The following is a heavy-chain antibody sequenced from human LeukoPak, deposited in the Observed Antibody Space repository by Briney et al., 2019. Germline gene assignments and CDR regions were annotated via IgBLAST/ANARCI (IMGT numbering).Heavy chain of an antibody. Sequence: KPSETLSLTCAVYGGSFSGYYWSWIRQPPGKGLEWIGEINHSGTTNYNPSLKSRVTISVDTSKNQFSLKLSSVTAADTAVYYCARDRYSSGWYRRNWFDPWGQGTLVTVSS. V-gene: IGHV4-34*01. D-gene: IGHD6-19*01. CDR3: ARDRYSSGWYRRNWFDP. CDR2: INHSGTT. CDR1: GGSFSGYY. J-gene: IGHJ5*02.